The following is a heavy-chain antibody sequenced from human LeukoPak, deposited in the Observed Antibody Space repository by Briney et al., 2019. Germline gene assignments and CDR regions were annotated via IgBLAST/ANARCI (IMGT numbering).Heavy chain of an antibody. CDR1: GGSISSYY. J-gene: IGHJ4*02. Sequence: SETLSLTCTVSGGSISSYYWSWIRQPPGKGLEWIGYIYYSGSTNYNPSLKSRVTVSVDTSKNQFSLKLSSVTAADTAVYYCAREVAAAGFDYWGQGTLVTVSS. CDR2: IYYSGST. V-gene: IGHV4-59*01. CDR3: AREVAAAGFDY. D-gene: IGHD6-13*01.